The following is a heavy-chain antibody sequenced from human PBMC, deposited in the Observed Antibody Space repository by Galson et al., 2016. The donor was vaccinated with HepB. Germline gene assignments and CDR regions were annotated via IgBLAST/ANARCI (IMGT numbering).Heavy chain of an antibody. CDR3: ATVGAGSSEFDY. V-gene: IGHV3-53*01. CDR1: GFTVSSND. CDR2: IYSGGDT. D-gene: IGHD3-16*01. J-gene: IGHJ4*02. Sequence: LRLSCAASGFTVSSNDMTWVRQAPGKGLEWVSLIYSGGDTYYADSVKGRFTISRDNSKSTLFLQMNSLRAEDTAVYYCATVGAGSSEFDYWGQGTLVTVSS.